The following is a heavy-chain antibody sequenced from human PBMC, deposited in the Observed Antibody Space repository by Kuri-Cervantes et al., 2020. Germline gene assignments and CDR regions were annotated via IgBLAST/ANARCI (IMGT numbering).Heavy chain of an antibody. D-gene: IGHD5-12*01. CDR1: GFTFSSYA. J-gene: IGHJ3*02. CDR3: ARDRSLRGYSGRQAFDI. CDR2: ISGSGGST. V-gene: IGHV3-23*01. Sequence: GESLKISCAASGFTFSSYAMSWVRQAPGKGLEWVSAISGSGGSTYYADSVKGRFTISRDNSKNTLYLQMNSLRAEDTAVYCCARDRSLRGYSGRQAFDIWGQGTMVTVSS.